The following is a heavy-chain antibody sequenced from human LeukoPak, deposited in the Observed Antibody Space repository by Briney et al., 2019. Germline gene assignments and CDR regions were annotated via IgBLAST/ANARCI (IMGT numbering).Heavy chain of an antibody. CDR2: TYYRSKWSN. D-gene: IGHD1-14*01. V-gene: IGHV6-1*01. Sequence: SQTLSLTCAISGDSVSSHSAAWHWFRQSPSRGLEWLGRTYYRSKWSNDYAVSVKSRITINPDTSKNQFSLQLNSATPEDTAVYYCARETGYFSYWGLGTLVTVSS. J-gene: IGHJ4*02. CDR3: ARETGYFSY. CDR1: GDSVSSHSAA.